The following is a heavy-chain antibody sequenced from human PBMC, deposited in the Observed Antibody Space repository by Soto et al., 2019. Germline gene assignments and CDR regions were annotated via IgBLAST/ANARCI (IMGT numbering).Heavy chain of an antibody. V-gene: IGHV3-30-3*01. Sequence: GGSLRLSCAASGFTFSSYAMHWVRQAPGKGLEWVAVISYDGSNKYYADSVKGRFTISRDNSKNTLYLQMNSLRAEDTAVYYCARDREPYGSGSSYFDYWGQGTLVTVSS. CDR2: ISYDGSNK. D-gene: IGHD3-10*01. J-gene: IGHJ4*02. CDR3: ARDREPYGSGSSYFDY. CDR1: GFTFSSYA.